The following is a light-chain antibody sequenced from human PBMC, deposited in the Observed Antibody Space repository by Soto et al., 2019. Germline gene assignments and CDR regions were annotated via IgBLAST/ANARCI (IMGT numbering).Light chain of an antibody. CDR2: RNN. V-gene: IGLV1-47*01. CDR1: SSNIGSNY. Sequence: QPVLTQPPSASGTPGQRVTISCSGSSSNIGSNYVYWYQQVPGTAPKLLIYRNNQRPSGVPDRFSGSKSGTSASLAISGLRSEDEADYYCAAWDDSLSVVVFGGWTKLTVL. J-gene: IGLJ2*01. CDR3: AAWDDSLSVVV.